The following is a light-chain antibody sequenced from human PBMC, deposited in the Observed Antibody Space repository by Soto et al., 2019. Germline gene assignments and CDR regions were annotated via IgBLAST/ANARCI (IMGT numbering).Light chain of an antibody. CDR1: QTISNY. CDR3: QQSYSAPTT. J-gene: IGKJ4*01. CDR2: TAA. V-gene: IGKV1-39*01. Sequence: DIQMTQSPSSLSASVGDRVTITCRASQTISNYLNWYQQKSGQAPKLLIYTAASLQSGVPSRFSGSGSGTDFTLTITTLQHEDFDTYSCQQSYSAPTTLGGGTKVDIK.